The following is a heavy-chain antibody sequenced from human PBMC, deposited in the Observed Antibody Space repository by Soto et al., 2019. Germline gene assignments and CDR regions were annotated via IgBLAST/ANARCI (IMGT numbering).Heavy chain of an antibody. V-gene: IGHV4-34*01. CDR1: GGSFSGYY. J-gene: IGHJ5*02. D-gene: IGHD2-2*02. CDR2: INHSGST. CDR3: ARGYCSSTSCYIRGGWFDP. Sequence: SETLSLTCAVYGGSFSGYYWSWIRQPPGKGLEWIGEINHSGSTNYNPSLKSRVTISVDTSKNQFSLKLSSVTAADTAVYYCARGYCSSTSCYIRGGWFDPWGQGTLVTVSS.